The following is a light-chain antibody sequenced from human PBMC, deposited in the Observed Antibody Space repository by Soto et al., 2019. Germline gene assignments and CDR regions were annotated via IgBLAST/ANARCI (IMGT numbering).Light chain of an antibody. CDR2: GAS. J-gene: IGKJ4*01. Sequence: EIVLTQSPGTLSLSPGERATLSCRANQSVSSSYLAWYQQKPGQAPRLLIYGASSRATGIPDRFSGSGSGTDFTLTISRLEPEDFAVYFCQQYGNSPLTFGGGTKVE. CDR3: QQYGNSPLT. CDR1: QSVSSSY. V-gene: IGKV3-20*01.